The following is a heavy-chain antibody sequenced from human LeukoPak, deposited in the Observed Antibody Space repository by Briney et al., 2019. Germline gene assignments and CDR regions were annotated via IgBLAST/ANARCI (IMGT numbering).Heavy chain of an antibody. CDR3: AEDKAGSFDY. Sequence: GGSLRLSCAASGFTLTNYAMSWVRQAPGKGLEWVSAISTSGGSAYYADSVRGRFTISRDNSKNTLYLQMNSLRGEDTAVYYCAEDKAGSFDYWGQGTLVTVSS. CDR1: GFTLTNYA. V-gene: IGHV3-23*01. D-gene: IGHD6-19*01. CDR2: ISTSGGSA. J-gene: IGHJ4*02.